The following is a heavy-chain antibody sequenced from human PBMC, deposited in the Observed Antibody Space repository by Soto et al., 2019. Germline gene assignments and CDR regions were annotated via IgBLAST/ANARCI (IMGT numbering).Heavy chain of an antibody. V-gene: IGHV1-3*05. D-gene: IGHD4-17*01. CDR2: LNAGNGNT. Sequence: QVQLVQSGAEEKKPGASVKVSCKASGYTFTSYAMHWVRQAPGQRLEWMGWLNAGNGNTKYSQKFQGRVTITRDTSANTAYMELSSLGSEDTGVYYCESNHRGPTPSGMDVWGQGTTVTVSS. CDR3: ESNHRGPTPSGMDV. J-gene: IGHJ6*02. CDR1: GYTFTSYA.